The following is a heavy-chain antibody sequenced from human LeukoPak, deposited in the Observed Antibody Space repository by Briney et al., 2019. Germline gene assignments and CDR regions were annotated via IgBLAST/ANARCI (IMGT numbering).Heavy chain of an antibody. V-gene: IGHV4-59*01. Sequence: SETLSLTCTVSGGSISSYYWNWIRQPPGKGLEWIGYIYYSGSTNYNPSLKSRLSISLDTSKNQFSLRLTSVTPADTAVCYCARAASIYYDIWSGSPFDPWGQGTLVTVSS. CDR3: ARAASIYYDIWSGSPFDP. CDR1: GGSISSYY. D-gene: IGHD3-3*01. J-gene: IGHJ5*02. CDR2: IYYSGST.